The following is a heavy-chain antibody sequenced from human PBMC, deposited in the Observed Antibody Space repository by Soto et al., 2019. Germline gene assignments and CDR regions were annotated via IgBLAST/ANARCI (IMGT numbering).Heavy chain of an antibody. CDR2: ISGSGGST. J-gene: IGHJ4*02. Sequence: GGSLRLSCAASGFTFSSYAMSWVRQAPGKGLEWVSAISGSGGSTYYADSVKGRFTISRDKSKNTLYLQMNSLRAEDTAVYYCAKDWEYYDFWSGYLYYFDYWGQGTLVTVSS. V-gene: IGHV3-23*01. D-gene: IGHD3-3*01. CDR1: GFTFSSYA. CDR3: AKDWEYYDFWSGYLYYFDY.